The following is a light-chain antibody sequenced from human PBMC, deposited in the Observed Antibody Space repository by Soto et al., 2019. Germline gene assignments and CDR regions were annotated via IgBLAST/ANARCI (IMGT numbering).Light chain of an antibody. Sequence: QSVLTQPASVSGSPGQSITISCTGTGSDVGGYDYVSWYQQYPGKAPKLIIYEVSNRPSGVSNRFSGSKSGNTASLSISGLRAEDEADYYCSSFRSSSTLPYVFGTGIKVTVL. J-gene: IGLJ1*01. CDR1: GSDVGGYDY. CDR3: SSFRSSSTLPYV. CDR2: EVS. V-gene: IGLV2-14*01.